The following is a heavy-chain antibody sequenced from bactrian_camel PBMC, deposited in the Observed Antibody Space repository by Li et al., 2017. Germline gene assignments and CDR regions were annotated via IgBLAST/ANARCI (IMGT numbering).Heavy chain of an antibody. CDR1: FVPADYY. V-gene: IGHV3S42*01. J-gene: IGHJ4*01. CDR3: ARGINGYFLSLTESDYSV. Sequence: DVQLVESGGGSVQAGGSLRLSCATSFVPADYYMAWFRQAPGKEREGIASINERSRTRYADSVSGRFTIFRDDFKKTLYLQMNDLEPEDTAMYYCARGINGYFLSLTESDYSVWGQGTQVTVS. CDR2: INERSRT. D-gene: IGHD4*01.